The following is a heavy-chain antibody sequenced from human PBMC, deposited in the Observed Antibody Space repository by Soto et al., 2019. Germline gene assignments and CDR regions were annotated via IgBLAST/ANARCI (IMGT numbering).Heavy chain of an antibody. CDR1: GFTFSSYG. J-gene: IGHJ4*02. Sequence: QVQLVESGGGVVQPGRSLRLSCAASGFTFSSYGMHWVRQAPGKGLEWVAVISYDGSNKYYADSVKGRFTISRDNSKNTLYLQMNSLRAEDTAVYYCAKDSRWLHQFEYWGQGTLVTVSS. V-gene: IGHV3-30*18. CDR2: ISYDGSNK. CDR3: AKDSRWLHQFEY. D-gene: IGHD5-12*01.